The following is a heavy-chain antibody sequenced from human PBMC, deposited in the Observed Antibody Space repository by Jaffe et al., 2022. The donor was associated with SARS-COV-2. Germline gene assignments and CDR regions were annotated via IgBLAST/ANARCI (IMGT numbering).Heavy chain of an antibody. V-gene: IGHV3-9*01. Sequence: EVQLAESGGGLVQPGRSLRLSCAASGFTFDDYAMHWVRQAPGKGLEWVSGISWNSGSIAYADSVKGRFTISRDTASNSLYLQMNSLRPEDSALYYCVKDKGDVGQSSVVWYGMDVWGQGTTVIVSS. CDR2: ISWNSGSI. D-gene: IGHD3-16*01. J-gene: IGHJ6*02. CDR1: GFTFDDYA. CDR3: VKDKGDVGQSSVVWYGMDV.